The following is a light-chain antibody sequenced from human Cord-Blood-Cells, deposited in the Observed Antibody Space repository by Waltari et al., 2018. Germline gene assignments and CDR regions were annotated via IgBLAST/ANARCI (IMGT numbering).Light chain of an antibody. J-gene: IGKJ3*01. CDR2: AAS. CDR1: QSISSY. Sequence: DIQMTQSPSSLSASVGDRVTITCRASQSISSYLNWYQQKPGKAPKLLIYAASSLQSGVPSRFSGSGSGTEFTLTISSLQPEDFATYYCQQSYSTLTFSPGTKVDIK. V-gene: IGKV1-39*01. CDR3: QQSYSTLT.